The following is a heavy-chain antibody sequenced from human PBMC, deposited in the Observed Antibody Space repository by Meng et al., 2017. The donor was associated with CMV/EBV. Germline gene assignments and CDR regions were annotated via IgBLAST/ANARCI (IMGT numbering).Heavy chain of an antibody. J-gene: IGHJ4*02. CDR2: IRYDGSNK. V-gene: IGHV3-30*02. CDR1: GFTFSSYG. D-gene: IGHD6-6*01. Sequence: GGSLRLSCAASGFTFSSYGMHWVRQAPGKGLEWVAFIRYDGSNKYYADSVKGRFTISRGNSKNTLYLQMNSLRAEDTAVYYCAKDRIAARPPPGAPRPTPIDYWGQGTLVTVSS. CDR3: AKDRIAARPPPGAPRPTPIDY.